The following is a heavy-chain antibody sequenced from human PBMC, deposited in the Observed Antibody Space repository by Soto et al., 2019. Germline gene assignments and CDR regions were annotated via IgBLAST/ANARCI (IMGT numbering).Heavy chain of an antibody. Sequence: PGGSLRLSCAASGFTFISYAMSWVRQAPGKGLEWVSAISGSGGSTYYADSVKGRFTISRDNSKNTLYLQMNSLRAEDTAVYYCASIPSGGLGVLIGSYYYYGMDVWGQGTTVTVSS. V-gene: IGHV3-23*01. D-gene: IGHD2-21*01. CDR2: ISGSGGST. CDR1: GFTFISYA. CDR3: ASIPSGGLGVLIGSYYYYGMDV. J-gene: IGHJ6*02.